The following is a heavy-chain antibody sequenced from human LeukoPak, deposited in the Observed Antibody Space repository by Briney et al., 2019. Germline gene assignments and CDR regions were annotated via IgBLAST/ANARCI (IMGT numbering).Heavy chain of an antibody. V-gene: IGHV4-61*02. CDR1: GVSISSGSYY. J-gene: IGHJ6*02. CDR3: ARVATYYGFSCGMDV. Sequence: PSETLSLTRTVSGVSISSGSYYWSWIRQPAGQGLEWVVRIYMSGSTNYNPSLKSRITIAVDMSKNQFSLRLTSVTAADTAVYYCARVATYYGFSCGMDVWGQGTTVTVPS. D-gene: IGHD3-3*01. CDR2: IYMSGST.